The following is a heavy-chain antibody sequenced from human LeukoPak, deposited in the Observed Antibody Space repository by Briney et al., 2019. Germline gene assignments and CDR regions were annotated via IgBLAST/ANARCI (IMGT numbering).Heavy chain of an antibody. D-gene: IGHD4-23*01. CDR1: GFTFRDHY. CDR3: ARVGVDDSGNILKYFFDY. V-gene: IGHV3-11*01. J-gene: IGHJ4*02. CDR2: ISNSGVII. Sequence: GGSLRLSCAASGFTFRDHYMTWIRQAPGKGLEWVSYISNSGVIIYYADSVKGRFTISRDNAKNSLYLQVNSLRAEDTAVYYCARVGVDDSGNILKYFFDYWGQGTLVTVSS.